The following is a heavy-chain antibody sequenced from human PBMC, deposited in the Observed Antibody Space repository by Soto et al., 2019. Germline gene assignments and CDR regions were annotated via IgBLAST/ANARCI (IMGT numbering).Heavy chain of an antibody. CDR3: ARDQGATTAFDY. J-gene: IGHJ4*02. CDR2: ISTYNGNT. D-gene: IGHD1-26*01. CDR1: GYIFRSYG. V-gene: IGHV1-18*04. Sequence: ASVKVSCKASGYIFRSYGITWARQAPGQGLEWMGWISTYNGNTNYAQKLQGRVTLTTDISTTTAYMELRSPRSDDTAVYYCARDQGATTAFDYWGQGTLVTVSS.